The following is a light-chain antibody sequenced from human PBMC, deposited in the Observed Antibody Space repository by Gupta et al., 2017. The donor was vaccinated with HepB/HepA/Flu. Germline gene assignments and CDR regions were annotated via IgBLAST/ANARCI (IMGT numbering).Light chain of an antibody. CDR1: SSDVGSFNR. V-gene: IGLV2-18*02. CDR3: SSFTSGSTLLV. CDR2: EVS. J-gene: IGLJ2*01. Sequence: QSALTQPPSVSGSPGQSVTISCTGTSSDVGSFNRVSWYQQPPGTAPNLMIYEVSSRPSGVPDRFSGSKSGNTASLTISGLQAEDEADYYCSSFTSGSTLLVFGGGTKLTVL.